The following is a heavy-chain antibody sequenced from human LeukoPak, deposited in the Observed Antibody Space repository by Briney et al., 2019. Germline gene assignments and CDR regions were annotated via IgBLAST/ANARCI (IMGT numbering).Heavy chain of an antibody. J-gene: IGHJ6*03. CDR3: AKAGGSGSYSRFPDGYYYYMDV. D-gene: IGHD3-10*01. Sequence: PSETLSLTCTVSGASISTNTYYWAWIRQPPGKGLEWIANIFYNGNTYYNPSLKSRVTISVDTSKNQFSLKLSSVTAADTAVYYCAKAGGSGSYSRFPDGYYYYMDVWGKGTTVTISS. V-gene: IGHV4-39*01. CDR1: GASISTNTYY. CDR2: IFYNGNT.